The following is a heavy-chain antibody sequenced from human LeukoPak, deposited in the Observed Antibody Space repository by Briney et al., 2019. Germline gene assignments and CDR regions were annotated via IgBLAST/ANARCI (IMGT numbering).Heavy chain of an antibody. V-gene: IGHV4-59*01. Sequence: PSETLSLTCTVSGGSISGSYWSWLRHPPGKGLEWIAYMYNSGSTNYNPSLKSRVTISIDTSKNQFSLNMSSLPASDTATYYCARGIKSYGHYGYWGPGILVTFSS. D-gene: IGHD4-17*01. CDR3: ARGIKSYGHYGY. J-gene: IGHJ4*02. CDR1: GGSISGSY. CDR2: MYNSGST.